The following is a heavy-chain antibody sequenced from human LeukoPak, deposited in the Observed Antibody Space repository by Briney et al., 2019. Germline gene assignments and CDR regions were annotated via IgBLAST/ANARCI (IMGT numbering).Heavy chain of an antibody. CDR1: GFTFSSYA. CDR3: AKPGDDSSGYHYDYFDY. Sequence: GGSLRLSCAAPGFTFSSYAMSWVRQAPGKGLEWVSAISGSGGSTYYADSVKGRFTISRDNSKNTLYLQMNSLRAEDTAVYYCAKPGDDSSGYHYDYFDYWGQGTLVTVSS. CDR2: ISGSGGST. V-gene: IGHV3-23*01. J-gene: IGHJ4*02. D-gene: IGHD3-22*01.